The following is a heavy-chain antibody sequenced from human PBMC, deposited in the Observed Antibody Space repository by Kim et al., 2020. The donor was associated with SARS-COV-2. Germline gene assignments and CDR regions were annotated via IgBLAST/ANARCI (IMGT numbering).Heavy chain of an antibody. Sequence: GESLKISCKNPGYSFTTNWIGWVRQMPGKGLDWIGIISLHHFQIIYSPSFQGQVTISADKSIDTAYLQWNSLKASDTAMYYCGHIRSGLWWVFDSWGQGTLVTVSS. D-gene: IGHD3-10*01. J-gene: IGHJ4*02. CDR2: ISLHHFQI. CDR1: GYSFTTNW. CDR3: GHIRSGLWWVFDS. V-gene: IGHV5-51*01.